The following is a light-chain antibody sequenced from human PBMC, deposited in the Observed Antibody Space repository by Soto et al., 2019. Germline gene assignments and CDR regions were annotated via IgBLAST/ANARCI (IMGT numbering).Light chain of an antibody. Sequence: QSALTQPASVSGSPGQSIIISCTGTSSDIGDYDYVSWYQHLPGKAPKLLIFDVTHRPSGVSDRFSGSKSGNTASLTISGVRPEDEADYYCCSYTDIALDVVFGGGTKLTVL. J-gene: IGLJ2*01. CDR2: DVT. CDR1: SSDIGDYDY. CDR3: CSYTDIALDVV. V-gene: IGLV2-14*01.